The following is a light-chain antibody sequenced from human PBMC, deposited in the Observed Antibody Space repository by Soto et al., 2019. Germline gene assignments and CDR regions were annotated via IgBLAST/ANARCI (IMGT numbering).Light chain of an antibody. CDR2: GAS. CDR1: QDISTW. V-gene: IGKV1D-16*01. CDR3: QQYNNYPLT. J-gene: IGKJ4*01. Sequence: DIQMTQSPSSLTASVGDRDTIACRASQDISTWLAWHQQKPGKAPKCLVFGASKLQTGVPSRFNGTGSGAHFTLTISSLQPEDSATYFCQQYNNYPLTFGGGTKVEI.